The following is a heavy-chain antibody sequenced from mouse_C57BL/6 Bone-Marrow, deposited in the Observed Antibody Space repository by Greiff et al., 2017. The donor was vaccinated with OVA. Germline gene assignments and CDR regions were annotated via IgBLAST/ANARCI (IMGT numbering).Heavy chain of an antibody. CDR2: IHPNSGST. V-gene: IGHV1-64*01. Sequence: QVQLQQPGAELVKPGASVKLSCKASGYTFTSYWMHWVKQRPGQGLEWIGMIHPNSGSTNYNEKFKSKATLTVDKSSSTAYRQLSSLTSEDSAVYYCTRGDGSSPYWYFDVWGTGTTVTVSS. CDR3: TRGDGSSPYWYFDV. J-gene: IGHJ1*03. CDR1: GYTFTSYW. D-gene: IGHD1-1*01.